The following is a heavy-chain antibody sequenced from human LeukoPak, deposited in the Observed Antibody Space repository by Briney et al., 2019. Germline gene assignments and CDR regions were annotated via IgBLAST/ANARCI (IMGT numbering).Heavy chain of an antibody. J-gene: IGHJ5*02. CDR3: ARGGEQLWLLGYWFDP. V-gene: IGHV1-46*01. D-gene: IGHD5-18*01. CDR2: INPSGGST. Sequence: GASVKVSCKASGYTFTSYYMHWVRQAPGQGLEWVGIINPSGGSTSYAQKFQGRVTMTRDMSTSTVYMELSSLRSEDTAVYYCARGGEQLWLLGYWFDPWGQGTLVTVSS. CDR1: GYTFTSYY.